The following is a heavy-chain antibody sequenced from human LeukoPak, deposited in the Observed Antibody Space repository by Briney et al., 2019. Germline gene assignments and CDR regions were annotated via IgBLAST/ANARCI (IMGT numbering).Heavy chain of an antibody. CDR1: GYTFTSYG. CDR2: ISAYNGNT. V-gene: IGHV1-18*01. Sequence: GASVKVSCKASGYTFTSYGISWVRQAPGQGLEWMGWISAYNGNTNYAQKLQGRVTMTTDTSTSTAYMELRSLRSDDTAVYYCARDRGVEGADTFDYWGQGTLVTVSS. J-gene: IGHJ4*02. CDR3: ARDRGVEGADTFDY. D-gene: IGHD1-26*01.